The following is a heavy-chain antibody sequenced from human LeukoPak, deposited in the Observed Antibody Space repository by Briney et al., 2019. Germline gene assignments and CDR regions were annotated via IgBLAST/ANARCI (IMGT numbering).Heavy chain of an antibody. J-gene: IGHJ4*02. CDR2: INPDGIKR. CDR1: GLTFSSSW. CDR3: AREHYDSSFDY. Sequence: GGSLRLSCAVSGLTFSSSWMDWVRQAPGKGLEWVASINPDGIKRYSADSVKGRFTISRDNARNSLYLQMNSLRAEDTAAYYCAREHYDSSFDYWGQGTLVTVSS. D-gene: IGHD3-22*01. V-gene: IGHV3-7*01.